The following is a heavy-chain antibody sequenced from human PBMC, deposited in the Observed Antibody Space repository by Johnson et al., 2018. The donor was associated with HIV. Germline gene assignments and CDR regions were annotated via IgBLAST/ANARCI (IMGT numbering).Heavy chain of an antibody. D-gene: IGHD6-13*01. CDR2: ISWNSGSI. CDR3: ATGGSSWFPDAFDI. Sequence: VQLVESGGGVVQPGRSLRLSCAASGFTFDDYAMHWVRHAPGKGLEWVSGISWNSGSIGYADSVKGRFTISRDNAKNSLYLQMNSLRAEDTALYYCATGGSSWFPDAFDIWGQGTMVTVSS. J-gene: IGHJ3*02. V-gene: IGHV3-9*01. CDR1: GFTFDDYA.